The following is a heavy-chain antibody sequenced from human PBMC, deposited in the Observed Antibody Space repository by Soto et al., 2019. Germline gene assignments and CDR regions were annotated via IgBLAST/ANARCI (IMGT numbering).Heavy chain of an antibody. CDR1: GLTFSSNA. Sequence: EVQRLESGGGLVQPGGSLRLSCAASGLTFSSNALMWVRQAPGKGLEWVSAISGSAINTYYADSVKGRFTIPRDNSKHTLYLQMTSLRAEDTAVYYCANDSDGAGRDYWGQGTLVTVSS. V-gene: IGHV3-23*01. D-gene: IGHD6-19*01. J-gene: IGHJ4*02. CDR3: ANDSDGAGRDY. CDR2: ISGSAINT.